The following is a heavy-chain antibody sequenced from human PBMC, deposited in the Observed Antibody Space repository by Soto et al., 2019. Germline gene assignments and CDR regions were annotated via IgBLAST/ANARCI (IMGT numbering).Heavy chain of an antibody. Sequence: PLLESGGGLVQPGGSLRLSCAASGFTFSTYAMSWVRQAPGKGLEWVSAISDSGGSTYYADSVEGRFTISRDNSKNALFLQMSSLRAEDTAIYFCAKAFRVAGIHSCDYWGQGTLVTVSS. V-gene: IGHV3-23*01. CDR3: AKAFRVAGIHSCDY. CDR1: GFTFSTYA. J-gene: IGHJ4*02. CDR2: ISDSGGST. D-gene: IGHD6-19*01.